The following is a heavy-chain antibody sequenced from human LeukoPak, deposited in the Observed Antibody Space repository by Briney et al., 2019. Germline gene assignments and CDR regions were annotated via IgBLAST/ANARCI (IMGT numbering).Heavy chain of an antibody. D-gene: IGHD5-12*01. V-gene: IGHV4-59*01. J-gene: IGHJ4*02. CDR2: IYYSGST. Sequence: PSETLSLTCTVSGGSISPDYWSWIRQPPGKALEWIGYIYYSGSTKYNPSLTSRVTISLDTSKNQFSLKLSSMTAADTAVYYCARGLLGTGYAHFDYWGQGTLVTVSS. CDR1: GGSISPDY. CDR3: ARGLLGTGYAHFDY.